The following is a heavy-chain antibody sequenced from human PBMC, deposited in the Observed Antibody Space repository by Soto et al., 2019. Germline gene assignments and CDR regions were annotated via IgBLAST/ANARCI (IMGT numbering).Heavy chain of an antibody. CDR1: GGSISDYQ. CDR2: IYYSGRT. V-gene: IGHV4-59*12. J-gene: IGHJ4*02. Sequence: QVQLQESGPGLVKPSETLSLTCSISGGSISDYQWNWIRQPPGKGLEWIGYIYYSGRTNYNPSLKGRLTISLDTSPRQFSLRLRSVTAADTAVYYCARMRGLGEISPYLDYWGQGALVTVSS. CDR3: ARMRGLGEISPYLDY. D-gene: IGHD3-16*01.